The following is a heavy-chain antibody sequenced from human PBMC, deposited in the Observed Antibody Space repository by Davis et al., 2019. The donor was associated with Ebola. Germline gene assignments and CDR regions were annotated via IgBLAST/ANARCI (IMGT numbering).Heavy chain of an antibody. CDR3: AKLKSSGWYQGLYYYYGMDV. D-gene: IGHD6-19*01. CDR1: GFTFSDHY. Sequence: PGGSLRLSCAASGFTFSDHYMSWIRQAPGKGLEWVSYISSSGSTIYYADSVKGRFTISSDNAKNSLYLQMNSLKAKDAAVYYCAKLKSSGWYQGLYYYYGMDVWGQGTTVTVSS. V-gene: IGHV3-11*01. CDR2: ISSSGSTI. J-gene: IGHJ6*02.